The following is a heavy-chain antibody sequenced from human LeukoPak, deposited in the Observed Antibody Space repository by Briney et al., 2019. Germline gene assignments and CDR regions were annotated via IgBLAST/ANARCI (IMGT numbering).Heavy chain of an antibody. D-gene: IGHD6-19*01. Sequence: PGGSLRLSCAAPGFIFDDYAIHWVRHAPGKGLEWVSLISGDGGSTFYAASVKGRFTISRDNSKNSLSLQMSSLRSEDTALYYCTRESKRSGWYDYWGQGTLVTVSS. CDR2: ISGDGGST. CDR1: GFIFDDYA. CDR3: TRESKRSGWYDY. V-gene: IGHV3-43*02. J-gene: IGHJ4*02.